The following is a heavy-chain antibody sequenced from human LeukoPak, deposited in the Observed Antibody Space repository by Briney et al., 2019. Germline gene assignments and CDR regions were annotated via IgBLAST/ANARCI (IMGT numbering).Heavy chain of an antibody. V-gene: IGHV4-59*08. Sequence: SETLSLTCTVSGGSISSYYWSWIRQPPGKGLEWIGYIYYTGSTKYNASLKSRVTISVDTSKNQFSLKVSSVTAADTAVYYCARLRPSIEAAGTFDYWGQGTLVTVSS. CDR3: ARLRPSIEAAGTFDY. J-gene: IGHJ4*02. CDR1: GGSISSYY. CDR2: IYYTGST. D-gene: IGHD6-13*01.